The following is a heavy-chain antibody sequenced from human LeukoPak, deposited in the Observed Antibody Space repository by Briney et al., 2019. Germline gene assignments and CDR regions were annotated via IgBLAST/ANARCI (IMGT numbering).Heavy chain of an antibody. Sequence: SETLSLTCTVSGCSISGYYLIWIRQSPGKGLEWIGYIYDSGSTNYNPSLRSRVVMSVDTSKTQVSLKVRSVTAADTAVYYCARGWDTGYGYYGMDVWGQGTTVTVSS. D-gene: IGHD5-18*01. CDR1: GCSISGYY. CDR2: IYDSGST. CDR3: ARGWDTGYGYYGMDV. J-gene: IGHJ6*02. V-gene: IGHV4-59*01.